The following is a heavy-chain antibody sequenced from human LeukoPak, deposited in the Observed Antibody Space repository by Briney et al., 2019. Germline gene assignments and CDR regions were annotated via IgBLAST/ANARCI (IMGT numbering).Heavy chain of an antibody. CDR3: ARLHRSGWTGFDY. CDR2: IYPGDSDT. V-gene: IGHV5-51*01. D-gene: IGHD6-19*01. Sequence: HGESLKISCKGSGYSFTSYWIGWVRQMRGKGLEWMGIIYPGDSDTRYSPSFQGQVTISADKSISTVYLQWSSLKASDTAMYYCARLHRSGWTGFDYWGQGTLVTVSS. J-gene: IGHJ4*02. CDR1: GYSFTSYW.